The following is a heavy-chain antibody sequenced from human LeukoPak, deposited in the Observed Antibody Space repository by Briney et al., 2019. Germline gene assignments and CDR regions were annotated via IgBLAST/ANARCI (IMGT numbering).Heavy chain of an antibody. CDR1: GFTLSSYA. V-gene: IGHV3-30-3*01. D-gene: IGHD6-19*01. Sequence: EGSLRLSCAASGFTLSSYAMHWVRQAPGKGLEWVAVISYDGSNKYYADSVKGRFTISRDNSKNTLYLQMNSLRAEDTAVYYCASSVVAVANDYWGQGTLVTVSS. J-gene: IGHJ4*02. CDR2: ISYDGSNK. CDR3: ASSVVAVANDY.